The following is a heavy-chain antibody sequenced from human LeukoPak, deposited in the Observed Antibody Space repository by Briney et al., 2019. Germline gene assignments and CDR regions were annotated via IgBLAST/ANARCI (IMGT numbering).Heavy chain of an antibody. D-gene: IGHD3-10*01. V-gene: IGHV3-11*03. J-gene: IGHJ5*02. CDR3: AKSYYGSGGYAYFDP. Sequence: GGSLRLSCAASGFTFSNYAMSWIRQAPGKGPEWVSYIGSSGSYTNYADSVKGRFTISRDNARNSLYLQMNSLRAEDTAVYYCAKSYYGSGGYAYFDPWGQGTLVTVSS. CDR1: GFTFSNYA. CDR2: IGSSGSYT.